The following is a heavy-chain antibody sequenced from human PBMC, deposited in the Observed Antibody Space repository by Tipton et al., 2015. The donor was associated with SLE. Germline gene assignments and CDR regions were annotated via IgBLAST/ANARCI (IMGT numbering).Heavy chain of an antibody. CDR2: VYPGGTA. J-gene: IGHJ5*02. D-gene: IGHD4-23*01. CDR3: ARDPLRDYGGQTAPES. CDR1: GYSISRGYY. V-gene: IGHV4-38-2*02. Sequence: TLSLTCTVSGYSISRGYYWGWIRQPPGGGLEWLGSVYPGGTADYNPSLKSRDTVSVDTAKNQFSLKLTSVTAADTAVYYCARDPLRDYGGQTAPESWGQGTLVTVSS.